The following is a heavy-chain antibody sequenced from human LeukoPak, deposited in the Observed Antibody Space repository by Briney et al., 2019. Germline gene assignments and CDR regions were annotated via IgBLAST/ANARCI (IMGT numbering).Heavy chain of an antibody. CDR3: ARSLNIVSDWFDP. D-gene: IGHD5-12*01. V-gene: IGHV1-2*02. CDR1: GYTFTGYY. Sequence: ASVKVSCKASGYTFTGYYMHWVRQAPGQGLEWMGWINPNSGGTKYAQKFQGRVTMTRDTSISTAYMELSRLRSDDTAVYYCARSLNIVSDWFDPWGQGTLVTVSS. CDR2: INPNSGGT. J-gene: IGHJ5*02.